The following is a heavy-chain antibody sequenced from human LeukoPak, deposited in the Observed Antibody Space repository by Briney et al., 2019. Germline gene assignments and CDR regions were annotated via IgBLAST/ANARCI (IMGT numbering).Heavy chain of an antibody. D-gene: IGHD3-10*01. J-gene: IGHJ5*02. V-gene: IGHV3-23*01. CDR3: AKDFRAKSGSGSYGWFDP. CDR1: AFSVGSNY. CDR2: ISGSGRNT. Sequence: GGSLRLSCAGSAFSVGSNYMTWVPPAPGKGLEWVSSISGSGRNTYYADSVKGRFTISRDNSENTLYLQMNSLRADDTAVYYCAKDFRAKSGSGSYGWFDPWGQGTLVTVSS.